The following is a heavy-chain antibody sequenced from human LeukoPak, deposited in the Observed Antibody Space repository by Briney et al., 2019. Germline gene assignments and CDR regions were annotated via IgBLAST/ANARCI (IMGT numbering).Heavy chain of an antibody. J-gene: IGHJ5*02. D-gene: IGHD3-10*01. CDR3: AKDRRGPKAWFDP. CDR1: GFTFSSYW. CDR2: IKQDGSEK. Sequence: PGGSLRLSCAASGFTFSSYWMSWVRQAPGKGLEWVANIKQDGSEKYYVDSVKGRFTISRDNAKNSLYLQMNSLRAEDTAVYYCAKDRRGPKAWFDPWGQGTLVTVSS. V-gene: IGHV3-7*03.